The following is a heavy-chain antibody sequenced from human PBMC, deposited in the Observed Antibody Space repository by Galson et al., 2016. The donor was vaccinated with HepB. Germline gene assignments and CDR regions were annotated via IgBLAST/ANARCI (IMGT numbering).Heavy chain of an antibody. CDR1: GGSVSSGTSF. CDR2: IYTSGTT. Sequence: TLSPTCSVSGGSVSSGTSFWNWLRQPAGRGLEWIGRIYTSGTTNYRPSLKSRVTISLDTSKNLFSLKLSSVTAADTAVYYWALVNSLVGATSFDYWGQGTLLTVSS. V-gene: IGHV4-61*02. CDR3: ALVNSLVGATSFDY. D-gene: IGHD1-26*01. J-gene: IGHJ4*02.